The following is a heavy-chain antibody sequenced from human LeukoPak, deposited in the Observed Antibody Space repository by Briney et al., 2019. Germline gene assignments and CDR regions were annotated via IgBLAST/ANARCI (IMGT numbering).Heavy chain of an antibody. CDR3: ARHSPSYSSSWTDFDY. Sequence: GESLKISCKVSGYILTNNWIGWVRQMPGKGLEWMGIIYPGDSDTRYSPSFQGQVTISADKSISTAYLQWSSLKASDTAMYYCARHSPSYSSSWTDFDYWGQGTLVTVSS. CDR1: GYILTNNW. J-gene: IGHJ4*02. V-gene: IGHV5-51*01. CDR2: IYPGDSDT. D-gene: IGHD6-13*01.